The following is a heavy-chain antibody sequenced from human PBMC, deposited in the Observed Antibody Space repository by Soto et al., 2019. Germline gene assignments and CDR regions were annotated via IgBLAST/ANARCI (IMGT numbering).Heavy chain of an antibody. CDR3: ARAVAPYFGTWFDP. V-gene: IGHV4-30-2*01. CDR2: ISHTGST. CDR1: GGSITSGNSYS. J-gene: IGHJ5*02. D-gene: IGHD3-10*01. Sequence: KPSETLSLTCAASGGSITSGNSYSWSWIRQPPGKGLEWIGSISHTGSTSYNPSLKSRLTMSVDKSKNQFSLRLSSVTAADMAVYYCARAVAPYFGTWFDPWGQGILVTVSS.